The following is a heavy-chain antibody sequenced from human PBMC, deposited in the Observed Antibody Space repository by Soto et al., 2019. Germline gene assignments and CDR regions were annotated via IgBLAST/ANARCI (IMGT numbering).Heavy chain of an antibody. CDR3: AKEGGLSGSYYISSSYYFDD. V-gene: IGHV3-30*18. D-gene: IGHD1-26*01. J-gene: IGHJ4*02. CDR1: GFTFSSYG. Sequence: QVHLVESGGGVVQPGRSLRLSCVASGFTFSSYGMHWVRQAPGKGLEWVAIISYDGSNTYYADSVKGRFTISRDNSKNTLYLQMNSLRAEDTSVYYCAKEGGLSGSYYISSSYYFDDWGQGTLVTVSS. CDR2: ISYDGSNT.